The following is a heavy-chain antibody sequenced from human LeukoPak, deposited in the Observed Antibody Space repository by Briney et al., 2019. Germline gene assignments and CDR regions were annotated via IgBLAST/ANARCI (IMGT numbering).Heavy chain of an antibody. D-gene: IGHD3-10*01. CDR2: IYHIGNT. V-gene: IGHV4-34*09. J-gene: IGHJ4*02. CDR3: ARLFGVSYYYSYYFDS. Sequence: SETLSLTCAVYGGSFSGYYWTWIRQHPGKGLEWIGYIYHIGNTYYNPSLKSRVTISVDTSKNQFSLKLSSVTAADTAVYYCARLFGVSYYYSYYFDSWGQGTLVTVSS. CDR1: GGSFSGYY.